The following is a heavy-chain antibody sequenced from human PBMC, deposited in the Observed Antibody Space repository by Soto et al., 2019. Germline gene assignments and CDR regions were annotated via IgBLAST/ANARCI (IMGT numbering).Heavy chain of an antibody. CDR2: ISGSGGST. V-gene: IGHV3-23*01. Sequence: PGGSLRLSCAASGFSVSSKDMSWIRQPPGKGLEWVSGISGSGGSTDYADSVKGRFTISRDNSKNTLYLQMNSLRAEDTAVYYCAKDHGDYWYSFDFWGQGTLVTVSS. CDR1: GFSVSSKD. CDR3: AKDHGDYWYSFDF. J-gene: IGHJ4*02. D-gene: IGHD4-17*01.